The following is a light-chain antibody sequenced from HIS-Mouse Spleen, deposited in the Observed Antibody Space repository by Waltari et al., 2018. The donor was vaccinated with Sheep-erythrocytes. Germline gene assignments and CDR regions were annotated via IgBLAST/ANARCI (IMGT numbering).Light chain of an antibody. CDR1: SSDVGGYNY. CDR2: DFS. CDR3: CSYAGSYNHV. Sequence: QSALTQPRSVSGSPGQSVTISCTGTSSDVGGYNYFSWYQQHPGKAPKLMIYDFSKRPSGVLDSFSGSKSGNTASLTISGLQAEDEADYYCCSYAGSYNHVFATGTKVTVL. J-gene: IGLJ1*01. V-gene: IGLV2-11*01.